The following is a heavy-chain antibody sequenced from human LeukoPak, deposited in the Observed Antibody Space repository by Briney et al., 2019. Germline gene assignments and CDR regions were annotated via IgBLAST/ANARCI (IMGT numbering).Heavy chain of an antibody. CDR2: IWYDGSNK. J-gene: IGHJ6*03. CDR3: AKDLDYYMDV. V-gene: IGHV3-33*06. CDR1: GFIFSSYG. Sequence: GGSLRLSCAASGFIFSSYGMHWVRQAPGQGLEWVAIIWYDGSNKYYADSVKGRFTISRDNSKNTLYLQMNSLRAEDTAVYYCAKDLDYYMDVWGKGTTVTVSS.